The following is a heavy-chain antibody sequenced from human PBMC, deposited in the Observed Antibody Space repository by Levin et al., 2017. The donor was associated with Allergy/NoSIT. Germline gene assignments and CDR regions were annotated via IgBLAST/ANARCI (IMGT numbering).Heavy chain of an antibody. CDR2: IYYSGST. Sequence: PSETLSLTCTVSGGSISSGDYYWSWIRQPPGTGLEWIGYIYYSGSTYYNPSLKSRVTISVDTSKNQFSLKLSSVTAADTAVYYCARDNVRLRYFDWFGDDYYMDVWGKGTTVTVSS. D-gene: IGHD3-9*01. J-gene: IGHJ6*03. V-gene: IGHV4-30-4*01. CDR3: ARDNVRLRYFDWFGDDYYMDV. CDR1: GGSISSGDYY.